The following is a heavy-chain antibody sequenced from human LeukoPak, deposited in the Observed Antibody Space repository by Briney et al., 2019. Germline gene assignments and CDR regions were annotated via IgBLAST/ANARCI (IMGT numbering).Heavy chain of an antibody. D-gene: IGHD6-19*01. Sequence: SETLSLTCTVSGGSISSSSYYWGWIRQPPGKGLEWIGSIYYSGSTYYNPSLKSRVTISVDTSKNQFSLKLSSVTAADTAVYYCARETPGAYSSGWYKYYYYYMDVWGKGTTVTVSS. CDR2: IYYSGST. V-gene: IGHV4-39*07. J-gene: IGHJ6*03. CDR1: GGSISSSSYY. CDR3: ARETPGAYSSGWYKYYYYYMDV.